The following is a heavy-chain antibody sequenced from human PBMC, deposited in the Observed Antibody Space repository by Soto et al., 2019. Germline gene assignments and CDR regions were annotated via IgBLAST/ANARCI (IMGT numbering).Heavy chain of an antibody. Sequence: PGGSLRLSCAASGFTFSSYAMSWVRQAPGKGLEWVSAISGSGGSTYYADSVKGRFTISRDNSKNTLYLQMNSLRAEDTAVYYCPKVRVSCGGECLSYDYGMDVWGQGTTVTVSS. D-gene: IGHD2-21*01. J-gene: IGHJ6*02. V-gene: IGHV3-23*01. CDR1: GFTFSSYA. CDR2: ISGSGGST. CDR3: PKVRVSCGGECLSYDYGMDV.